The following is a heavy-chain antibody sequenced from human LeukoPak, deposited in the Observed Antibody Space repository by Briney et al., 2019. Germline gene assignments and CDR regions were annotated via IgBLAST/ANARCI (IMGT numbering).Heavy chain of an antibody. D-gene: IGHD3-22*01. CDR3: ARGPYDSSGYHFDC. V-gene: IGHV1-8*01. J-gene: IGHJ4*02. CDR2: MNPNSGNT. Sequence: ASVKVSCKASGYTFTSYDINWVRQATGQGLEWMGWMNPNSGNTGYAQKFQGRVTMTKNTSISTAYMELSSLRSEDTAVYYCARGPYDSSGYHFDCWGQGTLVTVSS. CDR1: GYTFTSYD.